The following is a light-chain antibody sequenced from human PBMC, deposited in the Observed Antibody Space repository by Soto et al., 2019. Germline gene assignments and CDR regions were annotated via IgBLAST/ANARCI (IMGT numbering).Light chain of an antibody. Sequence: DVVLTQSPLSLPVALGQPASISCRSSQSLVFSDGNTYLNWFQQRPGQSPRRLIYKASNRASGVPGRFRGSGSGTDFTLKISRVEAGDVGVYYCLQATRWLWTFGQGTKVEI. V-gene: IGKV2-30*01. CDR3: LQATRWLWT. CDR1: QSLVFSDGNTY. J-gene: IGKJ1*01. CDR2: KAS.